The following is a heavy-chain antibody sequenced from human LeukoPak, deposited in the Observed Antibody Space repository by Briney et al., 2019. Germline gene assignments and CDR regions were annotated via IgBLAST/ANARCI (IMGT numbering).Heavy chain of an antibody. CDR2: ISAYNGNT. D-gene: IGHD2-2*01. J-gene: IGHJ6*03. Sequence: ASVKVSCKASGYTFTSYGISWVRQAPGQGLEWMGWISAYNGNTNYAQKLQGRVTMTTDTSTSTAYMELRSLRSDDTAVYYCARDVGYCSSTSCSYYYYYMDVWGKGTTVTISS. CDR1: GYTFTSYG. CDR3: ARDVGYCSSTSCSYYYYYMDV. V-gene: IGHV1-18*01.